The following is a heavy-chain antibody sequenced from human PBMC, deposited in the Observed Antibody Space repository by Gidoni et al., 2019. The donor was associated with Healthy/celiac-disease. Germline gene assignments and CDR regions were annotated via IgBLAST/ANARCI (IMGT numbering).Heavy chain of an antibody. CDR1: GFTFRSYS. V-gene: IGHV3-21*01. Sequence: VQLVESGGGLVRPGSSLRLSCAASGFTFRSYSLNWVRQAPGKGLEWVSSISRSSSYIYYADSVKGRFTISRDNAKNSLYLQMNSLRAEDTAVYYCARDDYGDYESPFYYYYGMDVWGQGTTVTVSS. CDR2: ISRSSSYI. J-gene: IGHJ6*02. CDR3: ARDDYGDYESPFYYYYGMDV. D-gene: IGHD4-17*01.